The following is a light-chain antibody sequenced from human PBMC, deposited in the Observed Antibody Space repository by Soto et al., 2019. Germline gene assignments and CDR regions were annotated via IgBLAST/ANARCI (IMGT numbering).Light chain of an antibody. CDR1: SGSIASNY. J-gene: IGLJ3*02. CDR3: QSYDATNQV. V-gene: IGLV6-57*01. CDR2: EDN. Sequence: NFMLTQPHSVSASPGKTVIISCTRSSGSIASNYVQWYQQRPGCSPTTVIYEDNQRPSGVPDRFSGSIDSSSNSASLTISGLETEDEADYYCQSYDATNQVFGGGTKLTVL.